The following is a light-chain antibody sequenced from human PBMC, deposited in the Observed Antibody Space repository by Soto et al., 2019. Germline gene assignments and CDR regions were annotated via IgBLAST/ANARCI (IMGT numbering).Light chain of an antibody. J-gene: IGLJ2*01. CDR2: GNS. Sequence: QSVLTQPPSVSGAPGQRVTISCTGSSSNIRAGYDVYWYQQLPGTAPKLLISGNSNRPSGVPDRFSGSKSGTSASLAITGLQAEDEADYYCQSYDSSLSGHVVFGGGTKLTVL. CDR1: SSNIRAGYD. CDR3: QSYDSSLSGHVV. V-gene: IGLV1-40*01.